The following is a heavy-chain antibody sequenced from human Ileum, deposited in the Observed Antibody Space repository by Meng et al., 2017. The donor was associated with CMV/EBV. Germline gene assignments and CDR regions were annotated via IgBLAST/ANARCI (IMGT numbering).Heavy chain of an antibody. CDR2: INHRGTT. CDR1: GGSFSSFS. Sequence: GKLHRGVEGLLMPSETLSLTCGVNGGSFSSFSWTWIRQPPGKGPEWIGDINHRGTTNYSPSLKSRVTISIDTSKKQFSLRLSSLTAADTAVYYCTRGRVGDWGFDFWGQGTLVTVSS. V-gene: IGHV4-34*01. D-gene: IGHD1-26*01. J-gene: IGHJ4*02. CDR3: TRGRVGDWGFDF.